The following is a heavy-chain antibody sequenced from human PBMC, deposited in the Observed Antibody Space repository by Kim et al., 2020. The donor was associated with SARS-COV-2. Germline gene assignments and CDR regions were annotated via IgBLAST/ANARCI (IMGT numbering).Heavy chain of an antibody. V-gene: IGHV1-2*04. CDR1: GYAFSDYS. CDR2: INPNTGGA. CDR3: ARDLGGFDSSGYFCY. D-gene: IGHD6-25*01. J-gene: IGHJ4*01. Sequence: ASVKVSCKASGYAFSDYSIHWMRQAPGQGLEWMGWINPNTGGAHYAQKFQGWVTITRDTSINTAYMEVTILKSDDTAVYYCARDLGGFDSSGYFCYWGQGTLVTVSS.